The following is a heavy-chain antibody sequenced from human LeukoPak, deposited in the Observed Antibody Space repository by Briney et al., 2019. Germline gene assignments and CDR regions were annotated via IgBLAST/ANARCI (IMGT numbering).Heavy chain of an antibody. Sequence: PGGSLRLSCAASGFTFSSYAMSWVRQAPGKGLEWVSAISGSGGSTYYADSVKGRFTISRDNSKNTLYLQMNSLRAEDTAVYYCANWGPGYYYDSSGYLDYGMDVWGQGTTVTVSS. J-gene: IGHJ6*02. CDR2: ISGSGGST. CDR3: ANWGPGYYYDSSGYLDYGMDV. CDR1: GFTFSSYA. V-gene: IGHV3-23*01. D-gene: IGHD3-22*01.